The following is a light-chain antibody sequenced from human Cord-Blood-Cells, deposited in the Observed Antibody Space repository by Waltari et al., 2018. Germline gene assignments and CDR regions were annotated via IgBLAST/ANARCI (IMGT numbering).Light chain of an antibody. CDR2: EGS. CDR3: CSYAGSSTSWV. V-gene: IGLV2-23*01. Sequence: QSALTQPASVSGSPGQSITISCTGTSSDVGSYNLVSWYQQHPGKAPKPMIYEGSKRRSGVSNRFSGSKSGNTASLTISGLQAEDEADYYCCSYAGSSTSWVFGGGTKLTVL. J-gene: IGLJ3*02. CDR1: SSDVGSYNL.